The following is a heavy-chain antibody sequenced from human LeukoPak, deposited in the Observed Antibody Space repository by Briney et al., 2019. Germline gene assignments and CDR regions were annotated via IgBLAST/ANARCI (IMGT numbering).Heavy chain of an antibody. V-gene: IGHV3-21*01. Sequence: GGSLRLSCAASGFTFSNYGMNWVRQAPGKGLEWVSSITSSSSYIYYADSVKGRFTISRDNAKNSLFLQMHSLRAEDAAIYYCAREEVRAFDIWGQGTMVTVSS. J-gene: IGHJ3*02. D-gene: IGHD3-10*01. CDR3: AREEVRAFDI. CDR2: ITSSSSYI. CDR1: GFTFSNYG.